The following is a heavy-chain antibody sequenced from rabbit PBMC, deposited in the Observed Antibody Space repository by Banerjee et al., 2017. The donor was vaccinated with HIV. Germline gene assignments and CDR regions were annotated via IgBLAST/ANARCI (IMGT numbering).Heavy chain of an antibody. CDR1: GFSFSSGYD. J-gene: IGHJ4*01. Sequence: QQLVESGGGLVKPGASLTLTCKASGFSFSSGYDMCWVRQAPGKGLEWIACIYTGSSGSTYYASWVNGRFTISDHNAQNTLYLQLNSLTAADTATYFCVSYDDYGDRNLWGPGTLVTDS. CDR2: IYTGSSGST. V-gene: IGHV1S40*01. CDR3: VSYDDYGDRNL. D-gene: IGHD2-1*01.